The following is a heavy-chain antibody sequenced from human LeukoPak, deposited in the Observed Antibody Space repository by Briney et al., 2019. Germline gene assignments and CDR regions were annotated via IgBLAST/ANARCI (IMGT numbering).Heavy chain of an antibody. J-gene: IGHJ4*02. Sequence: GGSLRLSCAASGFTFSNYWMHWVRQAPGKGLVWVSRINSDGLITNYADSVKGRFTVSRDNPKNTLYLQMNSLRAEDTAVYYCAQQWLEPTPFDYWGQGTLVTVSS. CDR3: AQQWLEPTPFDY. CDR2: INSDGLIT. D-gene: IGHD6-19*01. V-gene: IGHV3-74*01. CDR1: GFTFSNYW.